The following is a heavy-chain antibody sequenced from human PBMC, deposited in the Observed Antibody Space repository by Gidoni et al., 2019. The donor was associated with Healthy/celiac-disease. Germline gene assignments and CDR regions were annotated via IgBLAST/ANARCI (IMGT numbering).Heavy chain of an antibody. CDR1: GLNFSSYE. Sequence: EVQRVELGGGLVKPGGFLRISVSASGLNFSSYEMNWVRQGPGKWLECVSYISSSGSTIYYADSVKGRFTVSRDNVKNSLYLQMNSLRAEDTAVYYCARTSIAARSIDYWGQGTLVTVSS. CDR2: ISSSGSTI. V-gene: IGHV3-48*03. D-gene: IGHD6-6*01. J-gene: IGHJ4*02. CDR3: ARTSIAARSIDY.